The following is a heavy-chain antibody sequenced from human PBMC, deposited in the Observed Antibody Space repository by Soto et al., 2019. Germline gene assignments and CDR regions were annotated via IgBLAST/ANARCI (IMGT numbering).Heavy chain of an antibody. J-gene: IGHJ6*02. V-gene: IGHV4-61*01. CDR1: GFSLSSCTYY. Sequence: SETLSLTCTVSGFSLSSCTYYWGWLRQPPGKGLEWIGYIYYSGSTNYNTSLKSRVTISVDTSKNQFSLKLSSVTAADTAVYYCARDRPHGIYYYYGMDVWGQGTTVTVSS. CDR3: ARDRPHGIYYYYGMDV. CDR2: IYYSGST.